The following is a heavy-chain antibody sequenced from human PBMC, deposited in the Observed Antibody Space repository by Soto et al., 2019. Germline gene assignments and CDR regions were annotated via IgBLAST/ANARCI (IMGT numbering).Heavy chain of an antibody. V-gene: IGHV1-18*04. CDR2: ISAYNGNT. CDR3: ARERVLWFGELDAFDI. D-gene: IGHD3-10*01. CDR1: GYTFTSYG. J-gene: IGHJ3*02. Sequence: GASVKVSCKASGYTFTSYGISWVRQAPGQGLEWMGWISAYNGNTNYAQKLQGRVTMTTDTSTSTAYMELRSLRSDDTAVYYCARERVLWFGELDAFDIWGQGTMVTVSS.